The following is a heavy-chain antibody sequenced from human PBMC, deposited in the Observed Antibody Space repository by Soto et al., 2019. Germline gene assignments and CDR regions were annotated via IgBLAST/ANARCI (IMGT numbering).Heavy chain of an antibody. V-gene: IGHV4-59*01. J-gene: IGHJ5*02. CDR2: IFYTGNT. Sequence: PSETLSLTCNVSGGPIGSYYWSWIRQSPGKGLEWIGQIFYTGNTNYNPSLKSRVTMSVDIPKKQFSLKLRSVTTADTAIYFCARNNVRGVSNSYNWMDPWGQGTLVTVSS. CDR3: ARNNVRGVSNSYNWMDP. CDR1: GGPIGSYY. D-gene: IGHD3-10*01.